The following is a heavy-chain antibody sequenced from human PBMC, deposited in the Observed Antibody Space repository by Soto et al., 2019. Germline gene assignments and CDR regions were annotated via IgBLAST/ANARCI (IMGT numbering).Heavy chain of an antibody. CDR2: TYYRSKWYN. J-gene: IGHJ4*02. D-gene: IGHD3-10*01. V-gene: IGHV6-1*01. CDR3: ARDNYGSGSSFDY. CDR1: GDSVSSNSAG. Sequence: SQTLSLTCDISGDSVSSNSAGWNWIRQTPSRGLEWLGRTYYRSKWYNDYAVSVKSRITINPDTSKNQFSLQLNSVTPEDTAVYYCARDNYGSGSSFDYWGQGTRVTVSS.